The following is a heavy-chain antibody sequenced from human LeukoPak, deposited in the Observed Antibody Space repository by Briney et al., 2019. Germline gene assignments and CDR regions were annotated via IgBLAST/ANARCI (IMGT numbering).Heavy chain of an antibody. CDR3: TRNRGIATAGILQAPHDY. Sequence: GGSLRLSCSASGSAFGDYAMSWVRQAPGGGLEWVGFIRSKPYGETTEYAASAKGRFTISRDDSKNIVYLQMNSLKVEDTALYYCTRNRGIATAGILQAPHDYWGQGTHVTVSS. D-gene: IGHD6-13*01. CDR1: GSAFGDYA. CDR2: IRSKPYGETT. J-gene: IGHJ4*02. V-gene: IGHV3-49*04.